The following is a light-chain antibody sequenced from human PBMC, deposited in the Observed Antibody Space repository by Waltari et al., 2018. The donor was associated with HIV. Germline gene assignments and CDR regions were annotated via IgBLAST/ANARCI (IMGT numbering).Light chain of an antibody. CDR3: CSYAGGNSYV. CDR2: EVN. J-gene: IGLJ1*01. V-gene: IGLV2-23*02. Sequence: QSALTQPASVSASPGQSITISCTGTSSAVGNYNVVSWYRQFPDKAPQLLIVEVNKRPSGVSNRFSGSKSGNSASLTIAGLLADDEADYYCCSYAGGNSYVFGTGTKVTVL. CDR1: SSAVGNYNV.